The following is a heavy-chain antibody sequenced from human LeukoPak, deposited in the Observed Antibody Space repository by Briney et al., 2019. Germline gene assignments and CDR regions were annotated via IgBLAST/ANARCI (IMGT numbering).Heavy chain of an antibody. D-gene: IGHD3/OR15-3a*01. CDR1: GYIFTQYG. J-gene: IGHJ6*03. Sequence: ASVKVSCKASGYIFTQYGISWVRQAPRQGLEWMAWISTNTGNADHAQKFQGRVTMTTDTSTSTAYMELRSLTSDDTAMYYCARRTGYNFYYLDVWGQGTTVIVSS. CDR2: ISTNTGNA. CDR3: ARRTGYNFYYLDV. V-gene: IGHV1-18*01.